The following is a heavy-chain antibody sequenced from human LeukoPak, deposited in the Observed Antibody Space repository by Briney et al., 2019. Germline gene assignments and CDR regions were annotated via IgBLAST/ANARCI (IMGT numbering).Heavy chain of an antibody. V-gene: IGHV3-23*01. CDR3: TKLLAVTNSYYFNY. CDR2: ISGSGSGGST. D-gene: IGHD6-19*01. CDR1: GFTFSSYA. J-gene: IGHJ4*02. Sequence: GGSLRLSCAASGFTFSSYAMSWVRQAPGKGLEWVSTISGSGSGGSTYYADSVKGQFTISRDNSKDTLYLQMNSLRAEDTAVYYCTKLLAVTNSYYFNYWGQGTLVTVS.